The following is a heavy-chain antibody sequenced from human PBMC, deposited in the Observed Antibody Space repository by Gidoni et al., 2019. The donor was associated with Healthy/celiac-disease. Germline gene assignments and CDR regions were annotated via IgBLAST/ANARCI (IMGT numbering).Heavy chain of an antibody. J-gene: IGHJ4*02. CDR2: IWYDGSNK. Sequence: QVQLVESGGGVVQPGRSLRLSCAASGFTFSSYGMHWVRQAPGKGLEWVAVIWYDGSNKYYADSVKGRFTISRDNSKNTLYLQMNSLRAEDTAVYYCARDEMGVVVNHYFDYWGQGTLVTVSS. V-gene: IGHV3-33*01. CDR3: ARDEMGVVVNHYFDY. CDR1: GFTFSSYG. D-gene: IGHD2-15*01.